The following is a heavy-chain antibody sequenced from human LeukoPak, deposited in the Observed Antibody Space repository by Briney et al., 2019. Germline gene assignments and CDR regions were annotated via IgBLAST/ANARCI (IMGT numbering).Heavy chain of an antibody. CDR2: TYYRSKWYN. D-gene: IGHD5-24*01. V-gene: IGHV6-1*01. Sequence: SQTLSLTCAISGDSASSNSAAWNWIRQSPSTGLEWLGRTYYRSKWYNDYAGSVKSRITINPDTSKNQFSLQVNSVTPEDTAVYYCARGGQGDGYSADEAFDIWGQGTMATVSS. J-gene: IGHJ3*02. CDR3: ARGGQGDGYSADEAFDI. CDR1: GDSASSNSAA.